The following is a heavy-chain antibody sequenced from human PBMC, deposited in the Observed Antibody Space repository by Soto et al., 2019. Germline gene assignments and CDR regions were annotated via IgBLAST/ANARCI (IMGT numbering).Heavy chain of an antibody. J-gene: IGHJ4*02. CDR1: GFSFNTYV. V-gene: IGHV3-30*18. Sequence: GGSLRLSCTDSGFSFNTYVMDWVRQAPGKGLEWVARILYDGSKEYYTDPVKGRFTISRDNSKNTLYLQMDRLRVEDTAVYFCAKGLALMADHWGQGTPVTVSS. D-gene: IGHD2-21*01. CDR3: AKGLALMADH. CDR2: ILYDGSKE.